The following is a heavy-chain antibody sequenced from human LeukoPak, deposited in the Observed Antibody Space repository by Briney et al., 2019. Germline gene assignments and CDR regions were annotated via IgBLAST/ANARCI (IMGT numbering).Heavy chain of an antibody. D-gene: IGHD6-13*01. CDR3: ARKRYSSSWYARLREGVNYYYYYMDV. Sequence: SETLSLTCAVYGGSFSGYYWSWIRQPPGKGLEWIGEINHSGSTNYNPSLKSRVTKSVDTSKNQFSLKLSSVTDAETAVYYCARKRYSSSWYARLREGVNYYYYYMDVWGKGTTVTISS. CDR2: INHSGST. V-gene: IGHV4-34*01. J-gene: IGHJ6*03. CDR1: GGSFSGYY.